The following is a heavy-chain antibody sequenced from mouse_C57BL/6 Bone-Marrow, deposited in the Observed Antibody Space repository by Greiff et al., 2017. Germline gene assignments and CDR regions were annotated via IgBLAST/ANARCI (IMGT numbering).Heavy chain of an antibody. J-gene: IGHJ1*03. Sequence: EVQLQQSGAELVRPGASVKLSCTASGFNFKDDYMHWVKQRPEQGLEWIGWIDPENGDTEYASKFQGKATITADTSSNTAYLQLSSLTSEDTAVYYCTALRRGYWYFDVWGTGTTVTVSS. CDR3: TALRRGYWYFDV. CDR1: GFNFKDDY. CDR2: IDPENGDT. V-gene: IGHV14-4*01. D-gene: IGHD2-12*01.